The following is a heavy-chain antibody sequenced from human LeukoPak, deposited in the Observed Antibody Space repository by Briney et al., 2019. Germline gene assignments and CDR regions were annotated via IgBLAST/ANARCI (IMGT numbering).Heavy chain of an antibody. CDR1: GYSISSGYY. V-gene: IGHV4-38-2*02. CDR2: IYHSGST. D-gene: IGHD2-2*02. Sequence: SETLSLTCAVSGYSISSGYYWGWIRQPPGEGLEWIGSIYHSGSTYYNPSLKSRVTISVDTSKNQFSLKLSSVTAADTAVHYCAREGCSSTSCYSRPRAFDIWGQGTVVTVSS. J-gene: IGHJ3*02. CDR3: AREGCSSTSCYSRPRAFDI.